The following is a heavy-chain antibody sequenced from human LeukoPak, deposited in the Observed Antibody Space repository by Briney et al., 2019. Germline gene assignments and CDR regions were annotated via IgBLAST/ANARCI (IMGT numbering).Heavy chain of an antibody. D-gene: IGHD6-19*01. Sequence: SETLCLTCTVSGGSISSYYWNWIRQPPGKGLEWIGYIYYSGSTNYNPSIKSRVTISVDKSKNQFSLKLSFVTAADTAVYFCARQLRGEAVAGHLQPFDYWGQGTLVTVSS. CDR3: ARQLRGEAVAGHLQPFDY. V-gene: IGHV4-59*08. CDR1: GGSISSYY. J-gene: IGHJ4*02. CDR2: IYYSGST.